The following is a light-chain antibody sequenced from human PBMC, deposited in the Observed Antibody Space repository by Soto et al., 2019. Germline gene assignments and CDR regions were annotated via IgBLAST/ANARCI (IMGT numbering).Light chain of an antibody. CDR1: QSVSSY. CDR2: DAS. V-gene: IGKV3-11*01. CDR3: QQRSNWPQLT. J-gene: IGKJ4*01. Sequence: EIVLTQSPATLSLSPGERATLSCRASQSVSSYLAWYQQKPGQAPRLLIYDASNRATGIPARFIGSGSGTDVTLTIISLEHEDVAVYYCQQRSNWPQLTFGGGTKVEIK.